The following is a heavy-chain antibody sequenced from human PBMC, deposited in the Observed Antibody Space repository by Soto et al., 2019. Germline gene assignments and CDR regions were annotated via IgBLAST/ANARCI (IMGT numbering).Heavy chain of an antibody. Sequence: GGSLRLSCAASGFTVSSNYMSWVRQAPGKGLEWVSVIYSGGSTYYADSVKGRFTISRDNSKNTLYLQMNSLRAEDTAVYYCARGRYYGSGNPIKYFDLWGRGTLVTVSS. V-gene: IGHV3-66*01. J-gene: IGHJ2*01. CDR1: GFTVSSNY. CDR2: IYSGGST. D-gene: IGHD3-10*01. CDR3: ARGRYYGSGNPIKYFDL.